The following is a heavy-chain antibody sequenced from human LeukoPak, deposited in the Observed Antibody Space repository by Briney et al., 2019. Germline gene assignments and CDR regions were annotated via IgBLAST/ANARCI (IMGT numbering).Heavy chain of an antibody. Sequence: GGSLKLSCAASGFTFSNYAMHWVRQAPGKGLEWVAIISYDGNDKYYTDSVKGRFTISRDKSKNTLYLQMNSLRAEDTAVYYCARDRDTAMGLWGQGTLVTVSS. J-gene: IGHJ4*02. CDR3: ARDRDTAMGL. V-gene: IGHV3-30-3*01. CDR1: GFTFSNYA. D-gene: IGHD5-18*01. CDR2: ISYDGNDK.